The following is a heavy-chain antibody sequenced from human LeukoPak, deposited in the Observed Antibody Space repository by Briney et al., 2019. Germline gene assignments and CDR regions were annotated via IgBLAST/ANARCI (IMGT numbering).Heavy chain of an antibody. CDR1: GGTFSSYA. D-gene: IGHD7-27*01. J-gene: IGHJ4*02. CDR2: IIPIFGTA. Sequence: SVKVSCKASGGTFSSYAISWVRQAPGQGLEWMGGIIPIFGTANYAQKFQGRVTITADESTSTAYMELSSLRSEDAAVYYCARVQLGRPKGHFDYWGQGTLVTVSS. V-gene: IGHV1-69*13. CDR3: ARVQLGRPKGHFDY.